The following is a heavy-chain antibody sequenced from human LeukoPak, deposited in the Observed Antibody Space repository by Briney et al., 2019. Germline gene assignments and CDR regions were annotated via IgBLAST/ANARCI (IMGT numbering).Heavy chain of an antibody. CDR3: ARSQSGVFDV. CDR2: MNSDGTSI. D-gene: IGHD2-15*01. V-gene: IGHV3-74*01. Sequence: GGSLRLSCVVSGFTFTNYWMQWVRHVPGKGLVWVARMNSDGTSIIHADSVKGRFTISRDNAENTLYLQMNSLRPEDTALYYCARSQSGVFDVWGQGTMVIASS. J-gene: IGHJ3*01. CDR1: GFTFTNYW.